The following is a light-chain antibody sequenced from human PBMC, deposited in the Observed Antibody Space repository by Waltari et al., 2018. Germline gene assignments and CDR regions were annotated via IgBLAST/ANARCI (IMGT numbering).Light chain of an antibody. V-gene: IGLV7-46*01. CDR3: FLSYSGAVI. J-gene: IGLJ2*01. CDR2: DTS. Sequence: QAVVTQEPSLTVSPGGTVTLTCSSSTGAVTRCHYPYWSQHKPGQSPRTLIYDTSNKHSWTPARFSGSLLGGKAALTLSGAQPEDEANYYCFLSYSGAVIFGGGTKLTVL. CDR1: TGAVTRCHY.